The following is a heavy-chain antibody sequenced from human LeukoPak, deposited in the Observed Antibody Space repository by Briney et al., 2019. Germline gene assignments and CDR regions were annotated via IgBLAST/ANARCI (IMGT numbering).Heavy chain of an antibody. CDR3: ARAEGSGSGAYTLDY. J-gene: IGHJ4*02. CDR1: GGSTINYF. Sequence: SETLSLTCTVSGGSTINYFRSWIRQPAGKGLEWIGHIYTSGTTHYNPSLKNRVTISLDTSKSQFSLQLNSVTAADTAVYYCARAEGSGSGAYTLDYWGRGILVTVSS. CDR2: IYTSGTT. V-gene: IGHV4-4*07. D-gene: IGHD3-10*01.